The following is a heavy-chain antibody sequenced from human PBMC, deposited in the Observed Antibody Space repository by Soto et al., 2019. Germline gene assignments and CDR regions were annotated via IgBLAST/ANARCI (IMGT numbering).Heavy chain of an antibody. V-gene: IGHV4-61*08. Sequence: SETLSLTCTVSGGSISSGGYYWSWIRQHPGKGLEWIGYIYYSGKTNYSPSLRSRTTISADTSRNQFSLKVNSVTAADTAVYYCARAPYYDILTGMRWSYYFDSWGQGSQVTVSS. CDR2: IYYSGKT. CDR1: GGSISSGGYY. CDR3: ARAPYYDILTGMRWSYYFDS. J-gene: IGHJ4*02. D-gene: IGHD3-9*01.